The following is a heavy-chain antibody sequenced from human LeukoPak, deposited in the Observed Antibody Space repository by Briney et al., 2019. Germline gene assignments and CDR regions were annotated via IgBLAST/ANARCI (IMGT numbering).Heavy chain of an antibody. D-gene: IGHD3-22*01. Sequence: GASVKVSCKASGYTFTGYYMHWVRQAPGQGLEWMEWINPNSGGTNYAQKFQGRVTMTRDTSISTAYMELSRLRSDDTAVYYCARAWSPEYYYDSSGYDDAFDIWGQGTMVTVSS. CDR3: ARAWSPEYYYDSSGYDDAFDI. CDR2: INPNSGGT. J-gene: IGHJ3*02. V-gene: IGHV1-2*02. CDR1: GYTFTGYY.